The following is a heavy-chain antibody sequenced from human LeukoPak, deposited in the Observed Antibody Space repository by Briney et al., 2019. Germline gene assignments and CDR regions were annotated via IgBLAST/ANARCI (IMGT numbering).Heavy chain of an antibody. V-gene: IGHV4-4*09. CDR3: ARLGGAFDI. J-gene: IGHJ3*02. CDR2: IYTSGST. Sequence: SETLSLTCTVSGGSISSYYWSWIRQPPGKGLEWIGYIYTSGSTNYNPSLKSRVTISVDTSKNQFSLKLSSVTAADTAVYYCARLGGAFDIWGQGTMVTVSS. CDR1: GGSISSYY.